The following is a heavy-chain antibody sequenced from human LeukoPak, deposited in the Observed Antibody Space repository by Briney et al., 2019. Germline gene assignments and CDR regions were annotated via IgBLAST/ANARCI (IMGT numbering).Heavy chain of an antibody. Sequence: PGRSLRLSCAASGFAFSTYVMHWVRQAPGKGLEWVAITSNDETKRFYADSVKGRFTISRDNSKNTLHLHMNSLRVEDTAVYYCGRGVVAVAAIDYWAQGILVSVSS. CDR1: GFAFSTYV. CDR3: GRGVVAVAAIDY. D-gene: IGHD2-15*01. V-gene: IGHV3-30*03. CDR2: TSNDETKR. J-gene: IGHJ4*02.